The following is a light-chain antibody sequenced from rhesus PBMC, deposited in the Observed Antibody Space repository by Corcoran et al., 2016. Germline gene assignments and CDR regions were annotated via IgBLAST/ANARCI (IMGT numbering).Light chain of an antibody. CDR1: QGFSNW. J-gene: IGKJ3*01. CDR2: RAS. V-gene: IGKV1-69*01. Sequence: DIQMTQSPSSLSASVGDRVTITCRASQGFSNWLAWYQQKPGKAPKLRIYRASNLETGVPSRLSGRGSGTDFTLTISSLQPEDIATYYFQQHDNSPFTFGPGTKLDIK. CDR3: QQHDNSPFT.